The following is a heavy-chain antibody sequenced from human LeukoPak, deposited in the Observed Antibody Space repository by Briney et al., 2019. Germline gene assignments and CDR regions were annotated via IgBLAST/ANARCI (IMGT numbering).Heavy chain of an antibody. Sequence: PGGSLRLSCAASGFTFSSYAMSWVRQAPGKGLEWVSAISGSGGSTYYADSVKGRFTISRDNSKNTLYLQMNSLRAEGTAVYYCAKDFWGDHGPPFDYWGQGTLVTVSS. V-gene: IGHV3-23*01. CDR3: AKDFWGDHGPPFDY. J-gene: IGHJ4*02. CDR2: ISGSGGST. CDR1: GFTFSSYA. D-gene: IGHD3-16*01.